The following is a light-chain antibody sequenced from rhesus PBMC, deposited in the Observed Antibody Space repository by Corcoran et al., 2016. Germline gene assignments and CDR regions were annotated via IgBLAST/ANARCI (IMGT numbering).Light chain of an antibody. CDR2: KAS. CDR3: QQYNSRPYS. V-gene: IGKV1-22*01. Sequence: DIRMTQSPPSLSASVGDTVTITCRASQGISTWLAWYQQKPGKAPKVLSSKASSLQSGVPSRFSGSGSGTVFTLTISSLQSEDFATYHCQQYNSRPYSFGQGTKVEIK. CDR1: QGISTW. J-gene: IGKJ2*01.